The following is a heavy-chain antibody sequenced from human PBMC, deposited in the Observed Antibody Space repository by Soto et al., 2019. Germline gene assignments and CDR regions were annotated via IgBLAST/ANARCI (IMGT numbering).Heavy chain of an antibody. CDR2: ISAYNGNT. J-gene: IGHJ6*02. CDR1: GYTFTSYG. CDR3: AREALRYFDWPQVVGYYYYGMDV. Sequence: QVPLVQSGAEVKKPGASVKVSCKASGYTFTSYGISWVRQAPGQGLEWMGWISAYNGNTNYAQKLQGRVTMTTDTSTSTAYMELRSLRSDDTAVYYCAREALRYFDWPQVVGYYYYGMDVWGQGTTVTVSS. V-gene: IGHV1-18*01. D-gene: IGHD3-9*01.